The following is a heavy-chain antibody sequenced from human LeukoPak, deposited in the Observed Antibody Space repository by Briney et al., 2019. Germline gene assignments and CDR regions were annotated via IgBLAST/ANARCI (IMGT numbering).Heavy chain of an antibody. D-gene: IGHD3-16*02. J-gene: IGHJ4*02. Sequence: GGSLRLSCAASGFSVSSSYMTWVRQAPGKGLEWVSVIYSSGSTHYADSVEGRFTISRDNFKNILFLQMNSLRVEDTAVYYCVYTPDPVMGSYPHWGQGTLVTVSS. CDR3: VYTPDPVMGSYPH. CDR1: GFSVSSSY. CDR2: IYSSGST. V-gene: IGHV3-53*01.